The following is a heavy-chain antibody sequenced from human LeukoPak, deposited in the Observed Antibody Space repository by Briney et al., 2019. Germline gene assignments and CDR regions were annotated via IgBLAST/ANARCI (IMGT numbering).Heavy chain of an antibody. Sequence: TSETLSLTCAVYGGSFSGYYWSWIRQPPGKGLEWIGEINHSGSTNYNPSLKSRVTISVDTSKNQFSLKLSSVTAADTAVYYCARQRRRPMTTVTTRVFDYWGQGTLVTVSS. CDR3: ARQRRRPMTTVTTRVFDY. J-gene: IGHJ4*02. V-gene: IGHV4-34*01. CDR1: GGSFSGYY. CDR2: INHSGST. D-gene: IGHD4-17*01.